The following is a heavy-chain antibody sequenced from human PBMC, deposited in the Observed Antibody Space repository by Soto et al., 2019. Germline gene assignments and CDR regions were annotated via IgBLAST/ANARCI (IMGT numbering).Heavy chain of an antibody. Sequence: QVQLQESGPGLVKPSETLSLTCTVSGGSINSYYWSWIRQPPGKGLEWIGYIYYSGSTNYNPSLKSRANISVDTSKNQFTLKLSSVTAADTAVYYCARVPWQWLGGYAFDIWGQGTMATVSS. D-gene: IGHD6-19*01. CDR3: ARVPWQWLGGYAFDI. V-gene: IGHV4-59*01. CDR1: GGSINSYY. CDR2: IYYSGST. J-gene: IGHJ3*02.